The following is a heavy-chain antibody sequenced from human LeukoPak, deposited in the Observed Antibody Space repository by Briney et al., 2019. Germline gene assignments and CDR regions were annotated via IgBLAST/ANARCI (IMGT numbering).Heavy chain of an antibody. CDR3: ARDGYLGYCSGGSCCMDY. J-gene: IGHJ4*02. CDR2: IYYSGST. V-gene: IGHV4-39*07. D-gene: IGHD2-15*01. CDR1: GGSISSRSYY. Sequence: SETLSLTCSVSGGSISSRSYYWGWIRQPPGKGLEWIGSIYYSGSTYYNPSLKSRVTISVDTSKNQFSLKLSSVTAADTAVYYCARDGYLGYCSGGSCCMDYWGQGTLVTVSS.